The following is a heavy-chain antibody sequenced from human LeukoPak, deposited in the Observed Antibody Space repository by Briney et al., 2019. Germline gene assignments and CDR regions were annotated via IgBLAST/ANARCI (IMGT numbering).Heavy chain of an antibody. Sequence: ASVKVSCKASGYTFTSYYMHWVRQAPGQGLEWMGIINPSGGSTSYAQKFQGRVTMTEDTSTDTAYMELSSLRSEDTAVYYCATTQDIVVVPAAHDYFDYWGQGTLVTVSS. CDR2: INPSGGST. V-gene: IGHV1-46*01. D-gene: IGHD2-2*01. CDR1: GYTFTSYY. CDR3: ATTQDIVVVPAAHDYFDY. J-gene: IGHJ4*02.